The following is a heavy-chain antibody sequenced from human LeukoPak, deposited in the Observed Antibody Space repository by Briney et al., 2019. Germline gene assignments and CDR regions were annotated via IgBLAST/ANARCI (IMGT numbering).Heavy chain of an antibody. J-gene: IGHJ4*02. Sequence: SETLSLTCTVSGGSISSRSNYWGWIRQPPGKGLEWIGSVYYSGSTYYNPSLKSRVTISVDTSKNQFSLRLSSVTAADTAVYYCGSKSGSSAYSLGNYWGQGTLVTVSS. V-gene: IGHV4-39*01. CDR1: GGSISSRSNY. D-gene: IGHD5-12*01. CDR2: VYYSGST. CDR3: GSKSGSSAYSLGNY.